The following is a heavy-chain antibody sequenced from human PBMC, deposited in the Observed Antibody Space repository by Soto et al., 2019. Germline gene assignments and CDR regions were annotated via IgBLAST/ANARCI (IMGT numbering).Heavy chain of an antibody. CDR1: GFTFSSYW. CDR3: ARGRDDYLLNDDYGDYYYYGMDV. J-gene: IGHJ6*02. CDR2: INSDGSST. V-gene: IGHV3-74*01. Sequence: GGSLRLSCAAPGFTFSSYWMHWVRQAPGKGLVWVSRINSDGSSTSYADSVKGRFTISRDNAKNTLYLQMNSLRAEDTAVYYCARGRDDYLLNDDYGDYYYYGMDVWGQGTTVTVSS. D-gene: IGHD4-17*01.